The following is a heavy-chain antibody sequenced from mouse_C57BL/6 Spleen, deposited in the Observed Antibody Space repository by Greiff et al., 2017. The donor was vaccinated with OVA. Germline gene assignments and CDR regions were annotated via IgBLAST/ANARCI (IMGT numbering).Heavy chain of an antibody. CDR3: ARYGYDDDAMDY. CDR2: IDPSDSET. V-gene: IGHV1-52*01. D-gene: IGHD2-2*01. CDR1: GYTFTSYW. Sequence: VQLQQPGAELVRPGSSVKLSCKASGYTFTSYWMHWVKQRPIQGLEWIGNIDPSDSETHYNQKFKDKATLTVDKSSSTAYMQLSSLTSEDSAVYYCARYGYDDDAMDYWGQGTSVTVSS. J-gene: IGHJ4*01.